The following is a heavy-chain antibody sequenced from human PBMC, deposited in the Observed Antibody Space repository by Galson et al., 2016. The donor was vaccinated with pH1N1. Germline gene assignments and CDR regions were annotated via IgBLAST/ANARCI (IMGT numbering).Heavy chain of an antibody. J-gene: IGHJ1*01. CDR2: IDSGGNS. D-gene: IGHD1-26*01. Sequence: SLRLSCAASGLSVRNNYMNWVRQAPGKGLEWVSVIDSGGNSFYADSVKGRFTMSRDNSKNTVYLQMNSLTMEDTAVYFCARPRIASPGALHHWGQGTRVTVSS. CDR3: ARPRIASPGALHH. CDR1: GLSVRNNY. V-gene: IGHV3-66*02.